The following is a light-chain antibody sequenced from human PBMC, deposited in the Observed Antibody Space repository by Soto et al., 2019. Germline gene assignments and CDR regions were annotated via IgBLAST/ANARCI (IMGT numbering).Light chain of an antibody. V-gene: IGLV2-23*01. CDR1: SSDVGSYNL. Sequence: QSVLTQPASVSCSPGQSITISCTGTSSDVGSYNLVSWYQQHPGKAPKLMIYEGSKRPSGASNRFSGSKSGNTASLTISGLQAEAEADYYCCSHAGSSGYVFGTEPKVTVL. CDR2: EGS. J-gene: IGLJ1*01. CDR3: CSHAGSSGYV.